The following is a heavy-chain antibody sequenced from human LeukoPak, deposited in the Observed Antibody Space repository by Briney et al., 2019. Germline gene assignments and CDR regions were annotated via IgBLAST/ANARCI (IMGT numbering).Heavy chain of an antibody. CDR3: AKNWVWDILTGSPDY. CDR2: ISWNSGSI. Sequence: GGSLRLSCAASGFTFDDYAMHWVRHAPGKGLEWVSGISWNSGSIGYADSVKGRFTISRDNSKNTLYLQMNSLRAEDTAVYYCAKNWVWDILTGSPDYWGQGTLVTVSS. D-gene: IGHD3-9*01. J-gene: IGHJ4*02. CDR1: GFTFDDYA. V-gene: IGHV3-9*01.